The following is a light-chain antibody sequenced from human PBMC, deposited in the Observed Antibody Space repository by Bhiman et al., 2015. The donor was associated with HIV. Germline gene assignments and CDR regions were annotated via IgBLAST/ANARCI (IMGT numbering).Light chain of an antibody. CDR2: DDN. V-gene: IGLV6-57*01. CDR3: QSYDSRNHEM. CDR1: SGSIASNY. Sequence: NFMLTQPHSVSESPGKTVTISCTRSSGSIASNYVQWYQQRPGSSPTTVIYDDNQRPSGVPDRFSGSIDSSSNSASLTISGLKTEDEADYYCQSYDSRNHEMFGGGTKLTVL. J-gene: IGLJ3*02.